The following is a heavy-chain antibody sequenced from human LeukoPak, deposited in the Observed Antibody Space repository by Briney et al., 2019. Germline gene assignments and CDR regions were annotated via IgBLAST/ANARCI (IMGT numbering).Heavy chain of an antibody. V-gene: IGHV1-69*04. J-gene: IGHJ6*02. CDR1: GGTFSSYA. CDR2: IIPILGIA. D-gene: IGHD3-22*01. Sequence: SVKVSCKASGGTFSSYAISWVRQAPGQGLEWMGRIIPILGIANYAQKFQGTVTITADKSTSTAYMELSSLRSEDTAVYYCARGLDYYYYGMDVWGQGTTVTVSS. CDR3: ARGLDYYYYGMDV.